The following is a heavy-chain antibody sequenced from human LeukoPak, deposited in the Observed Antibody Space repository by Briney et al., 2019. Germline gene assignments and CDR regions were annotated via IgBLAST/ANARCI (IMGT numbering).Heavy chain of an antibody. CDR3: AGVGDQWPDDAFDI. V-gene: IGHV1-18*01. CDR2: ISAYNGNT. D-gene: IGHD6-19*01. J-gene: IGHJ3*02. Sequence: ASVKVSCKASGYTFTSYGISWVRQAPGQGLEWMGWISAYNGNTNYAQKLQGRVTMTTDTSTSTAYMELRSLRSDDTAVYCCAGVGDQWPDDAFDIWGQGTMVTVSS. CDR1: GYTFTSYG.